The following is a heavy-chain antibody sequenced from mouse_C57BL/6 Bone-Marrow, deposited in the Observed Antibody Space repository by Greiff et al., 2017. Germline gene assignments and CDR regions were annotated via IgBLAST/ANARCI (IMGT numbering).Heavy chain of an antibody. CDR2: IYPRSGNT. V-gene: IGHV1-81*01. D-gene: IGHD2-1*01. J-gene: IGHJ4*01. CDR3: AREGNYYSYYAMDY. CDR1: GYTFTSYG. Sequence: VMLVESGAELARPGASVKLSCKASGYTFTSYGISWVKQRTGQGLEWIGEIYPRSGNTSYNEKFKGKATLTADKSSSTAYMELRSLTSEDSAVYFCAREGNYYSYYAMDYWGQGTSVTVSS.